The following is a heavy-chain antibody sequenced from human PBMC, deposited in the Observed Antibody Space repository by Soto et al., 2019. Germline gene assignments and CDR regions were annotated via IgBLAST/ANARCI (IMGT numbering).Heavy chain of an antibody. V-gene: IGHV4-39*01. J-gene: IGHJ5*02. D-gene: IGHD6-19*01. Sequence: QLQLQESGPGLVKPSETLSLTCTVSGGSISNSGYYWGWVRQPPGKGLEWIASVFYSGGTYYRPSLKSRATISIDTSKNQFSLNLNSVTAAYTAVYYCARHYGSFDPWGQGTLVTVSS. CDR3: ARHYGSFDP. CDR1: GGSISNSGYY. CDR2: VFYSGGT.